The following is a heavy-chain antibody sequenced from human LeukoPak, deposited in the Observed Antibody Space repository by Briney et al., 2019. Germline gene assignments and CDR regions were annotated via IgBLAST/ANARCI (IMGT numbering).Heavy chain of an antibody. CDR1: GGSISSGDYY. J-gene: IGHJ3*02. CDR3: ARGTFGELGPTAFDI. Sequence: SETLSLTCTVSGGSISSGDYYWSWIRQPPGKGLEWIGYIYYSGSTYYNPSLKSRVTISVDTSKNQFSLKLSSVTAADTAVYYCARGTFGELGPTAFDIWGQGTMVTVSS. D-gene: IGHD3-10*01. CDR2: IYYSGST. V-gene: IGHV4-30-4*01.